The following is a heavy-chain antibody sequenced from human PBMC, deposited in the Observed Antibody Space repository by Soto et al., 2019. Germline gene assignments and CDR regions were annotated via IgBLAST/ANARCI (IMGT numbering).Heavy chain of an antibody. CDR3: AATHYDFWSGYRTLDY. CDR2: ISAYNGNT. Sequence: ASVKGSCKASGYTFTSYGISWVRQAPGQGLEWMGWISAYNGNTNYAQKLQGRVTMTTDTSTSTAYMELRSLRSDDTAVYYCAATHYDFWSGYRTLDYWGQGTLVTVSS. V-gene: IGHV1-18*01. J-gene: IGHJ4*02. CDR1: GYTFTSYG. D-gene: IGHD3-3*01.